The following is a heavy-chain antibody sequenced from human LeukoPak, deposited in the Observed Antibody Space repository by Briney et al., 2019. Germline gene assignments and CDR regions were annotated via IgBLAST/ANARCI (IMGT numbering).Heavy chain of an antibody. CDR2: ISSSSTYT. Sequence: GGSLRLSYAASGFIFRTFSMNWVRQAPGKGLEWVSSISSSSTYTHYADSVEGRFTISRDNAKNSLYLQMNGLRAEDTAVYYRAYYGSGSSFGHWGQGTLVAVSP. CDR3: AYYGSGSSFGH. V-gene: IGHV3-21*01. CDR1: GFIFRTFS. J-gene: IGHJ4*02. D-gene: IGHD3-10*01.